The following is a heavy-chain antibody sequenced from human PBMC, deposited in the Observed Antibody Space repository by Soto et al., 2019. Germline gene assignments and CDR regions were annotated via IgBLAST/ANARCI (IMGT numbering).Heavy chain of an antibody. Sequence: QVQLVQSGAEVKKPGSSVKVSCKASGGTFSSYAISWVRQAPGQGLEWMGGIIPIFGTANYAQKFQGRVTITADESTSPAYMELSSLRSEDTAVYYCARAPTRPTYYYYGMDVWGQGTTVTVSS. CDR2: IIPIFGTA. D-gene: IGHD2-2*01. J-gene: IGHJ6*02. V-gene: IGHV1-69*01. CDR1: GGTFSSYA. CDR3: ARAPTRPTYYYYGMDV.